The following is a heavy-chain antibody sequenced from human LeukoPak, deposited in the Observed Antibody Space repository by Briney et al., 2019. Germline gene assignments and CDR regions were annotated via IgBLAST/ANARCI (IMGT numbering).Heavy chain of an antibody. D-gene: IGHD6-6*01. CDR3: ARDPEYSGPAFDI. J-gene: IGHJ3*02. V-gene: IGHV4-39*07. CDR1: GGSISSYY. CDR2: IYYSGST. Sequence: SETLSLTCTVSGGSISSYYWGWIRQPPGKGLEWIGSIYYSGSTYYNPSLKSRVTISVDTSKNQFSLKLSSVTAADTAVYCCARDPEYSGPAFDIWGQGTMVTVSS.